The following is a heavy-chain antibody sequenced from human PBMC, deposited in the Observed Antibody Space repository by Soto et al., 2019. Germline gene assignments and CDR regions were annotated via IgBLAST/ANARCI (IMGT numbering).Heavy chain of an antibody. CDR2: TSIYNGHT. CDR3: ARWDDYGASDQYHFDH. Sequence: SVKVSFKASGYTFTASGISLLLHAPVQGLEWMGWTSIYNGHTEYSPKFLGRVVMTTDTSADTAYLELRSLRPDDAALYYCARWDDYGASDQYHFDHWGQGTLVTVSS. CDR1: GYTFTASG. V-gene: IGHV1-18*01. D-gene: IGHD4-17*01. J-gene: IGHJ4*02.